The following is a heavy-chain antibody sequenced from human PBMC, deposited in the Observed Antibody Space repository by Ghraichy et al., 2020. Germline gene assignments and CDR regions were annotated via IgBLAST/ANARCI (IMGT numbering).Heavy chain of an antibody. D-gene: IGHD3-10*01. CDR3: AKRYMTTSGITPLDF. CDR2: ISGSASET. J-gene: IGHJ4*02. V-gene: IGHV3-23*01. Sequence: LSLTCAASGFTFSSFAMSWVRQAPGKGLEWVSGISGSASETYYADSVKGRFTISRDNSQNTLYLQMSSLRAEDTAVYYCAKRYMTTSGITPLDFWGQGTLVTVSS. CDR1: GFTFSSFA.